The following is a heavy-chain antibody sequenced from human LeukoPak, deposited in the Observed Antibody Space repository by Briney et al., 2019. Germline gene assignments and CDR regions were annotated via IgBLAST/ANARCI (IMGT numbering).Heavy chain of an antibody. V-gene: IGHV7-4-1*02. CDR2: INTNTGSP. J-gene: IGHJ4*02. Sequence: WASVKVSCKASGYTFNTYGMNWVRQAPGQGLEWMGWINTNTGSPTYAQGFTGRFVFSLDTSVSTAYLQISSLKAEDTAVYYCARGSIGAPHHFDYWGQGTLVTVSS. CDR1: GYTFNTYG. CDR3: ARGSIGAPHHFDY. D-gene: IGHD3-10*01.